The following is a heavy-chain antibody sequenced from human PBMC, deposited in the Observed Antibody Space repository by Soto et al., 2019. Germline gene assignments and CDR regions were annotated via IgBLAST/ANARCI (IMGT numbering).Heavy chain of an antibody. CDR3: ARPKADYGDYYFDY. D-gene: IGHD4-17*01. CDR2: IWYDGSNK. Sequence: QVQLVESGGGVVQPGRSLRLSCAASGFTFSSYGMHWVRQAPGKGLEWVAVIWYDGSNKYYADSVKGRFTISRDNSKNTLYLQMNSLRAEDTAVYYCARPKADYGDYYFDYWGQGPLVTVSS. J-gene: IGHJ4*02. V-gene: IGHV3-33*01. CDR1: GFTFSSYG.